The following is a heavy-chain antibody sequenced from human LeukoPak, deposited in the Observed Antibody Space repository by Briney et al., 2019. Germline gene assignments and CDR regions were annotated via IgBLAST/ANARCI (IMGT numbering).Heavy chain of an antibody. J-gene: IGHJ4*02. V-gene: IGHV4-39*01. CDR3: ARPGMMDIDMGNFHY. D-gene: IGHD5-18*01. CDR1: GGSINSSSYY. Sequence: SETLSLTCTVSGGSINSSSYYWGWIRHRPGKGLEWIGSIYYSGSTYYNPSLKSRVTISVDTSKNQFSLKLSSVTAADTAVYYCARPGMMDIDMGNFHYWGQGALVTVSS. CDR2: IYYSGST.